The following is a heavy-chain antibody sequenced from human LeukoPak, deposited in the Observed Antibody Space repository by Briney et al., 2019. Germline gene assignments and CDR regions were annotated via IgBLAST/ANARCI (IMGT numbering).Heavy chain of an antibody. Sequence: GASVKVSCKASGGTFSSYAISWVRQAPGQGLEWMGGIIPIFGTANYAQKFQGRVTITTDESTSTAYMELSSLRSEDTAVYYCARDSSVVGATSRYFDCWGQGTLVTVSS. D-gene: IGHD1-26*01. CDR2: IIPIFGTA. CDR3: ARDSSVVGATSRYFDC. CDR1: GGTFSSYA. J-gene: IGHJ4*02. V-gene: IGHV1-69*05.